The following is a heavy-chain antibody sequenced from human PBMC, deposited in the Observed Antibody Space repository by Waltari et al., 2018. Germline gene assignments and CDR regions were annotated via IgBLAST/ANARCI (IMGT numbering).Heavy chain of an antibody. CDR2: IYYSGST. V-gene: IGHV4-39*01. J-gene: IGHJ2*01. Sequence: QLQLQESGPGLVKPSETLSLTCTVSGGSIRSSRYYWGWIRQPPGKVLEWIGSIYYSGSTYYNPSLKSRVTISVDTSKNQFSLKLSSVTAADTAVYYCARHMAVAGTVADWYFDLWGRGTLVTVSS. D-gene: IGHD6-19*01. CDR1: GGSIRSSRYY. CDR3: ARHMAVAGTVADWYFDL.